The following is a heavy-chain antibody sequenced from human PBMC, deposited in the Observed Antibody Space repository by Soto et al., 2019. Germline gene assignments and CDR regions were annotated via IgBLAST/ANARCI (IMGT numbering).Heavy chain of an antibody. Sequence: PGWSLRLACASSGFTFITYALTWVRQAPGKGLEWVSGIGNSGGSIYYADSVKGRFTISRDNSKNTLYLQMNSLRADDTAVYYCAKGMADFYDSSGYLDYWGQGTLVTVSS. CDR3: AKGMADFYDSSGYLDY. V-gene: IGHV3-23*01. CDR1: GFTFITYA. J-gene: IGHJ4*02. CDR2: IGNSGGSI. D-gene: IGHD3-22*01.